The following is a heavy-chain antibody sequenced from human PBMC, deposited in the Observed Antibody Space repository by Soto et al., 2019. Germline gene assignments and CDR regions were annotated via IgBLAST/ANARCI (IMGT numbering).Heavy chain of an antibody. D-gene: IGHD2-8*01. CDR1: GDSVGTTHSY. V-gene: IGHV4-39*01. CDR2: IHYSGST. J-gene: IGHJ4*02. CDR3: ARHEGNGNVWPLDY. Sequence: SETLSLTCTVSGDSVGTTHSYWAWIRQSPGKGLEWIGNIHYSGSTYYMPSLRSRVTLSVDTSKNQFSLRLTSVTAEDTAVYYCARHEGNGNVWPLDYWGQGILVTVSS.